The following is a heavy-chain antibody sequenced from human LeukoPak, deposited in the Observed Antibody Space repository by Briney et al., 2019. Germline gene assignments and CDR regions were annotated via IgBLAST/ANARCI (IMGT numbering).Heavy chain of an antibody. CDR2: LSWNSGSF. D-gene: IGHD3-10*01. CDR3: AKLMVRGVRYYYYYGMYV. Sequence: GGSLRLSCAASGFTFDDYAMHWVGHGQGKGLEWVSGLSWNSGSFAHAVSVKGRFTISRDNAKNSLYLQMNSLRAEDTALYYCAKLMVRGVRYYYYYGMYVWGQGTTVTVSS. J-gene: IGHJ6*02. CDR1: GFTFDDYA. V-gene: IGHV3-9*01.